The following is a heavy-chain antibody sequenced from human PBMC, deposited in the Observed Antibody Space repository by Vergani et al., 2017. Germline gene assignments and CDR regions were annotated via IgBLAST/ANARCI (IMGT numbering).Heavy chain of an antibody. CDR1: GFTFSSYG. D-gene: IGHD2-2*01. CDR2: IWYDGSNT. J-gene: IGHJ6*03. V-gene: IGHV3-33*01. Sequence: QVQLVESGGGVVQPGRSLRLSCAASGFTFSSYGMHGVRQAPGKGLEWVAVIWYDGSNTYYADSVKGRFTISRDNSKNTLYLQMNSLRAEDTAVYYCARDGPDSVVVPAASRYYYYMDVWGKGTTVTVSS. CDR3: ARDGPDSVVVPAASRYYYYMDV.